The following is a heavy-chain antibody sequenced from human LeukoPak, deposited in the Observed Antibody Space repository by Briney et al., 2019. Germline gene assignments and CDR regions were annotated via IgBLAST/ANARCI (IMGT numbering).Heavy chain of an antibody. CDR2: ITSTGAYM. CDR3: ARDPAAAGIFDY. CDR1: GFTFSSYS. V-gene: IGHV3-21*01. J-gene: IGHJ4*02. Sequence: PGGSLRLSCAASGFTFSSYSMNWVRQAPGKGLEWVSSITSTGAYMYYADSVKGRFTISRDNAKKSLYLQMNSLRAEDTAVYYCARDPAAAGIFDYWGQGTLVTVSS. D-gene: IGHD6-13*01.